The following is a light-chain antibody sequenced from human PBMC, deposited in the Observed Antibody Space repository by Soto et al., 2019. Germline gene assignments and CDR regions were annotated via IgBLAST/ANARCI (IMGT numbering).Light chain of an antibody. CDR1: QDIRKY. V-gene: IGKV1-39*01. J-gene: IGKJ3*01. Sequence: DIQMTQSLSSLSASVGDRVTITCQASQDIRKYLNWYQQKPGKAPKLLIYAASTLPIGVPSRFSGSGSGADLTITINSLQPEDFETYDGQQSSSPPFTFGPGTKVDIK. CDR2: AAS. CDR3: QQSSSPPFT.